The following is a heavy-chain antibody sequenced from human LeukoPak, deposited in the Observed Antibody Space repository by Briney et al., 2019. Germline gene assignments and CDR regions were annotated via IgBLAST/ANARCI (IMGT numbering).Heavy chain of an antibody. Sequence: SETLSLTCTVSGGSISSGRLYWNWTRHPAGKGLEWIGYIYTGGSTNYNPSLKSRVTISVDTSKNLFSLRLSSVTAADTAVYYCARDGYYYGSGSYLWWFDPWGQGTLVTVSS. J-gene: IGHJ5*02. CDR3: ARDGYYYGSGSYLWWFDP. D-gene: IGHD3-10*01. V-gene: IGHV4-61*09. CDR2: IYTGGST. CDR1: GGSISSGRLY.